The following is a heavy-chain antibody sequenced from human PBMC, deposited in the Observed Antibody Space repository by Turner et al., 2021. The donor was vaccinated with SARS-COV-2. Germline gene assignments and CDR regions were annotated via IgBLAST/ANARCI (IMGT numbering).Heavy chain of an antibody. V-gene: IGHV3-21*01. Sequence: EVQLVESGGGLVKPGGSLILSCAASGFTFSSYSMNWVRQAPGKGLEGVSFISSSSSYIYYADSVKGRFTISRDNAKNSLYLQMNSLRAEDTAVYYCARELAGRFGGATEIDYWGQGTLVTVSS. J-gene: IGHJ4*02. CDR2: ISSSSSYI. CDR3: ARELAGRFGGATEIDY. D-gene: IGHD1-26*01. CDR1: GFTFSSYS.